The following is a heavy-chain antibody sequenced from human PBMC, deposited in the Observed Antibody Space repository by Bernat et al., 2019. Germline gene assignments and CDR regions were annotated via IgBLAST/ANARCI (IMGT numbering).Heavy chain of an antibody. CDR2: ISYDGSNK. CDR1: GFTFSSYG. D-gene: IGHD6-19*01. V-gene: IGHV3-30*18. Sequence: QVQLVESGGGVVQPGRSLRLSCAASGFTFSSYGMHWVRQAPGKGLEWVAVISYDGSNKYYADSVKGRFTISRDNSKNTLYLQMNSLRAEDTAVYYCAKDAEQWLVLWSPVSWGQGTLVTVSS. CDR3: AKDAEQWLVLWSPVS. J-gene: IGHJ5*02.